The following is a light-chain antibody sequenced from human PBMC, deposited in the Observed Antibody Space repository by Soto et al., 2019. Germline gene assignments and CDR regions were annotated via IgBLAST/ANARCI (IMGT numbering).Light chain of an antibody. CDR1: QTISSW. Sequence: DIQMTQSPSTLSASVGDRVNITCRASQTISSWLAWYQQKPGKAPKLLIYGASSLETGVPSRFSGSGSGTEFTLTISSLQPDDFATYYXQQYNSYFFTFGPGTKVDVK. CDR3: QQYNSYFFT. J-gene: IGKJ3*01. V-gene: IGKV1-5*03. CDR2: GAS.